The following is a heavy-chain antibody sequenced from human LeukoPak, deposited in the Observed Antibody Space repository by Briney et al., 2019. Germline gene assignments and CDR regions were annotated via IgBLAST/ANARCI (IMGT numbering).Heavy chain of an antibody. CDR3: ARGRYCTSTSCYTVWSVNYYYYMDV. CDR1: GGSFSGYS. J-gene: IGHJ6*03. Sequence: PSETLSLTCAVYGGSFSGYSWSWIRQPPGKGLEWIGEINHSGSTNYNPSLKSRVTISVDTSKNQFSLKLSSVTAADTAVYYCARGRYCTSTSCYTVWSVNYYYYMDVWGKGTTVTVSS. D-gene: IGHD2-2*02. V-gene: IGHV4-34*01. CDR2: INHSGST.